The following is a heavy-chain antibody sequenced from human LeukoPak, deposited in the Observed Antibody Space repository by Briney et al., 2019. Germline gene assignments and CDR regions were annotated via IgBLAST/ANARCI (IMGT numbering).Heavy chain of an antibody. J-gene: IGHJ4*02. Sequence: PGGSLRLSCAASGFTFSSYGIHWVRQAPGKGLEYVSSININGGRTYYADSVKGRFTISRDNSKNMLYLQMSSLRTEDTAVYYCVKDKWIDHWGQGTLVTVSS. CDR2: ININGGRT. CDR3: VKDKWIDH. V-gene: IGHV3-64D*09. D-gene: IGHD2-8*01. CDR1: GFTFSSYG.